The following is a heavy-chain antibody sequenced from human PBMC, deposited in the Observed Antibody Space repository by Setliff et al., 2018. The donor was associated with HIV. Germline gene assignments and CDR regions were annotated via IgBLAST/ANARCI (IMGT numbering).Heavy chain of an antibody. J-gene: IGHJ4*02. V-gene: IGHV3-30*02. CDR1: GFTFSSYG. CDR2: IRYDGSNK. CDR3: AKPPGWELLRSGMRPIDY. Sequence: RGESLKISCAASGFTFSSYGMHWVRQAPGKGLEWVAFIRYDGSNKYYADSVKGRFTISRDNSKNTLYLQMNSLRAEDTAVYYCAKPPGWELLRSGMRPIDYWGQGTLVTVSS. D-gene: IGHD1-26*01.